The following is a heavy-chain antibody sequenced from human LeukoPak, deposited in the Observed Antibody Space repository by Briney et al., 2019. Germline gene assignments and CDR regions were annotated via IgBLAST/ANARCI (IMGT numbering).Heavy chain of an antibody. CDR1: GFSFSSYE. CDR2: ISSSGSHI. V-gene: IGHV3-48*03. J-gene: IGHJ4*02. Sequence: PGGSLRLSCAASGFSFSSYEMNWVRQAPGKGLEWVSYISSSGSHIYYADSVKGRFTISRDNAKNSLYLQMNSLRAEDTAVYYCARGYSSGYYAPFFDYWGQGTLVTVSS. CDR3: ARGYSSGYYAPFFDY. D-gene: IGHD3-22*01.